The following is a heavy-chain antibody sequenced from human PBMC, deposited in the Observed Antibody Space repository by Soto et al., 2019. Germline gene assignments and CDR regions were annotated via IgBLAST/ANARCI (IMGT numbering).Heavy chain of an antibody. CDR2: ISHDGNYK. D-gene: IGHD3-16*01. CDR3: ARDRNFVFDY. J-gene: IGHJ4*02. CDR1: GFSLNNYG. V-gene: IGHV3-33*01. Sequence: QVQLVESGGGVVQPGRSLRLSCAASGFSLNNYGMHWVRQAPGKGLEWVAVISHDGNYKDYADSVKGRFTISRDSSKNALYMLMDSLRAEDTAVYYCARDRNFVFDYWGQGTLVTVSS.